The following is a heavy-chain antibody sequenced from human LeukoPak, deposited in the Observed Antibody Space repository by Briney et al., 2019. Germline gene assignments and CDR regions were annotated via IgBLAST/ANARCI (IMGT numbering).Heavy chain of an antibody. Sequence: ASVKVSCKASGYTFTSYYTHWVRQAPGQGLEWMGGIIPIFGTANYAQKFQGRVTITADESTSTAYMELSSLRSEDTAVYYCARRPDYYDSSGLKLEYFQHWGQGTLVTVSS. CDR1: GYTFTSYY. CDR2: IIPIFGTA. J-gene: IGHJ1*01. V-gene: IGHV1-69*13. D-gene: IGHD3-22*01. CDR3: ARRPDYYDSSGLKLEYFQH.